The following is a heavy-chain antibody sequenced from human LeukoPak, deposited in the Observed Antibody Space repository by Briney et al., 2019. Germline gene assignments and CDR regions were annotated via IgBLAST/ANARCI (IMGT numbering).Heavy chain of an antibody. CDR3: ARTQLRFLELLSGSGAFDI. CDR1: GGSISSSSYY. Sequence: PSETLSLTCTVSGGSISSSSYYWGWIRQPPGKGLEWIGSIYYSGSTYYNPSLKSRVTISVDTSKNQFSLKLSSVTAADTAVYYCARTQLRFLELLSGSGAFDIWGQGTMVTVSS. CDR2: IYYSGST. J-gene: IGHJ3*02. V-gene: IGHV4-39*07. D-gene: IGHD3-3*01.